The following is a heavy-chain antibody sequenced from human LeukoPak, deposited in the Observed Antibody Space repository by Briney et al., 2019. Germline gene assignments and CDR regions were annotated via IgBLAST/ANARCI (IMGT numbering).Heavy chain of an antibody. D-gene: IGHD3-10*01. CDR3: ARGVYYYGSGTADY. Sequence: SETLSLTCTVSGGSISSYYWTWIRQPPGKGLEWIGYIYYSGSTHYNPSLKSRVTISIDTSKNQFSLKLSSVTAADTAVYYCARGVYYYGSGTADYWGQGTLVTVSS. CDR2: IYYSGST. CDR1: GGSISSYY. J-gene: IGHJ4*02. V-gene: IGHV4-59*01.